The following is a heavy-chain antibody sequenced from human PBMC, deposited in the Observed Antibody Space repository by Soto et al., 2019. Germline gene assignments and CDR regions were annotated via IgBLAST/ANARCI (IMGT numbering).Heavy chain of an antibody. V-gene: IGHV1-46*01. CDR2: INPSGGST. D-gene: IGHD2-15*01. CDR3: ARDWAKGYCSGGSCYPMDV. CDR1: GYTFTSYY. J-gene: IGHJ6*02. Sequence: QVQLVQSGAEVKKPGASVKVSCKASGYTFTSYYMHWVRQAPGQGLEWMGIINPSGGSTSYAQKFQGRVTMTRDTSTSTVYMELSSLRSEVTAVYYCARDWAKGYCSGGSCYPMDVWGQGTTVTVSS.